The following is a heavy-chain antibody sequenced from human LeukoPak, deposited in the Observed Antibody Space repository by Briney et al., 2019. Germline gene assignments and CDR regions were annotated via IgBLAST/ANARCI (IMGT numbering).Heavy chain of an antibody. CDR2: INHSGST. V-gene: IGHV4-34*01. CDR3: ARLYSSGWLNTYYYYGMDV. CDR1: GGSFSGYY. D-gene: IGHD6-19*01. J-gene: IGHJ6*02. Sequence: PSETLSPTCAVYGGSFSGYYWSWIRQPPGKGLEWIGEINHSGSTNYNPSLKSRVTISVDTSKNQFSLKLSSVTAADTAVYYCARLYSSGWLNTYYYYGMDVWGQGTTVTVSS.